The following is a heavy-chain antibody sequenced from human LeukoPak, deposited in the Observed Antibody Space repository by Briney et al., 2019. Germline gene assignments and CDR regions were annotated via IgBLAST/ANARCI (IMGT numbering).Heavy chain of an antibody. D-gene: IGHD3-10*01. J-gene: IGHJ6*02. V-gene: IGHV1-2*02. CDR3: ARDPIFLWFGELLAGMDV. CDR1: GYTFTGYY. Sequence: GASVKVSCKASGYTFTGYYMHWVRQAPGQGLEWMGWINPNSGGTNYAQKFQGRVTMTRDTSISTAYMELSRLRSDDTAVYYCARDPIFLWFGELLAGMDVWGQGTTVTVSS. CDR2: INPNSGGT.